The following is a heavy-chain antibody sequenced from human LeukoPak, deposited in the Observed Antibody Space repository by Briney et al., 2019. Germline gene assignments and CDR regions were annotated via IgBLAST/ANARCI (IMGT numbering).Heavy chain of an antibody. V-gene: IGHV4-59*01. CDR1: GGSISSYY. J-gene: IGHJ6*03. CDR2: IYYSGST. D-gene: IGHD1-26*01. CDR3: ARVSGHYYYYYMDV. Sequence: ETLSLTCTVSGGSISSYYWSWIRQPPGKGLEWIGYIYYSGSTNYNPSLKSRVTISVDTSKNQFSLKLSSVTAADTAVYYCARVSGHYYYYYMDVWGKGTTVTVSS.